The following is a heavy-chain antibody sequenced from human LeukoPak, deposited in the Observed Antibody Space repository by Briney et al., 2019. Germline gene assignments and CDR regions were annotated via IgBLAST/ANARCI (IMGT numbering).Heavy chain of an antibody. CDR2: INYSGIT. J-gene: IGHJ3*02. CDR3: ARHDPLITMIVGERAFDM. D-gene: IGHD3-22*01. Sequence: PSQTLSLTCTVSGGSISSFGYYWSWIRQPPGKGLDWIGYINYSGITNYNPDIKNHITMSVDTSTNQFSMRLSSVTAADTAVYYCARHDPLITMIVGERAFDMWGQGTMVTVPS. CDR1: GGSISSFGYY. V-gene: IGHV4-61*08.